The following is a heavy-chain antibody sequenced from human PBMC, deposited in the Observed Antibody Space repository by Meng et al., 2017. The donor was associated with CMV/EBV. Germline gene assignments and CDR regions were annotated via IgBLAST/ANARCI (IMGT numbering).Heavy chain of an antibody. CDR2: INDSGDT. D-gene: IGHD2-2*01. CDR1: GHSISSNYF. J-gene: IGHJ6*02. V-gene: IGHV4-38-2*01. Sequence: SETLSLTCHVSGHSISSNYFWGWVRQSPGTGLEWVGINDSGDTFYNPSLKSRVAISVDTSGKQFSLTLRSVTAADTAVYYCVRHIIVVPARGYGVDVWGQGTTVTVSS. CDR3: VRHIIVVPARGYGVDV.